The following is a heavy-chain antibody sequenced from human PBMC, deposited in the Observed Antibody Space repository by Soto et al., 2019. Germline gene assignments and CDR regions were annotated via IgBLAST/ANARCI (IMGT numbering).Heavy chain of an antibody. CDR1: GYTFTSYG. CDR2: ISAYNGNT. J-gene: IGHJ3*02. CDR3: AREGRGIKITVEGVLDALDI. Sequence: QVQLVQSGAEVKKPGASVKVSCKASGYTFTSYGISWVRQAPGQGLEWMGWISAYNGNTNYAQKLQGRVTMPTDTSTSTASTGLTRLRSDDTAVYYCAREGRGIKITVEGVLDALDIWGHRTMVTVSS. V-gene: IGHV1-18*01. D-gene: IGHD3-16*01.